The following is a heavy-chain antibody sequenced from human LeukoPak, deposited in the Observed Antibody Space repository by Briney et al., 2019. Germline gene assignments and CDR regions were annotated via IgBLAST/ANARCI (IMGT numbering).Heavy chain of an antibody. CDR3: ARAVDTAMSDAFDI. J-gene: IGHJ3*02. V-gene: IGHV3-11*04. D-gene: IGHD5-18*01. Sequence: GGSLRLSCAASGFTISDYSMSWIRQAPGKGLEWVSHISSGGTTIYYADSVKGRFTISRDNAKNSLYLQMNSLRAEDTAVYYCARAVDTAMSDAFDIWGQGTMVTVSS. CDR2: ISSGGTTI. CDR1: GFTISDYS.